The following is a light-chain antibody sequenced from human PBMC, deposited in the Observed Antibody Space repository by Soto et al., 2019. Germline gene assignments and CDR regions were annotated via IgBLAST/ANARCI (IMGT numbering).Light chain of an antibody. CDR2: GDT. J-gene: IGLJ3*02. CDR3: QSYVTSLRGRL. V-gene: IGLV1-40*01. CDR1: SSNIGAGHA. Sequence: QSVLTQPPSVSGAPWQRVTISCTGTSSNIGAGHAVHWYRQFPGAAPKLLIYGDTHRPSGVPDLFSGSKSATSASLVITGLQAEDEADYYCQSYVTSLRGRLFGGGTKLTVL.